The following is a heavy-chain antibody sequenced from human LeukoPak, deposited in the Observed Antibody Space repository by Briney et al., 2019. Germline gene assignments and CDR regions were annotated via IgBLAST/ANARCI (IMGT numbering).Heavy chain of an antibody. D-gene: IGHD6-19*01. CDR1: DFTFSDYY. V-gene: IGHV3-11*04. CDR2: ISSSGSTI. CDR3: AKDGSSGWSLDY. J-gene: IGHJ4*02. Sequence: GGSLRLSCAASDFTFSDYYMSWIRQAPGKGLEWVSYISSSGSTIYYADSVKGRFTISRGNAKNPLYLQMNSLRAEDTAVYYCAKDGSSGWSLDYWGQGTLVTVSS.